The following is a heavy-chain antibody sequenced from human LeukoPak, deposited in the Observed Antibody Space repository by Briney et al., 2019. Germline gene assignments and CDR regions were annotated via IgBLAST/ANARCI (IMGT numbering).Heavy chain of an antibody. J-gene: IGHJ5*02. CDR2: IIPIFGTA. V-gene: IGHV1-69*01. CDR1: GGTFSSYA. Sequence: SVKVSCKASGGTFSSYAISWVRQAPGQGLEWMGGIIPIFGTANYAQKFQGRVTITADESTSTAYMELSSLRSEDTAVYYCARDLDWNDVHNWFDPWGQGTLVTVSS. CDR3: ARDLDWNDVHNWFDP. D-gene: IGHD1-1*01.